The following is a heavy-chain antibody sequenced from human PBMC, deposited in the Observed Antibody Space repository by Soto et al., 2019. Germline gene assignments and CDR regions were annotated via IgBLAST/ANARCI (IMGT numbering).Heavy chain of an antibody. CDR1: GASIASGGYC. CDR2: VYQNGNA. J-gene: IGHJ2*01. CDR3: ARGGXXXSLRNFDV. D-gene: IGHD3-10*01. V-gene: IGHV4-30-2*01. Sequence: QLQLQESGSGLVKPSQTLSLTCTVSGASIASGGYCWSWIRQPPGKALESIGYVYQNGNAYLNPSLKSRVTMSVDKSKNQFSLKLSSVTAADTAVXFCARGGXXXSLRNFDVWGRGTLVSVSS.